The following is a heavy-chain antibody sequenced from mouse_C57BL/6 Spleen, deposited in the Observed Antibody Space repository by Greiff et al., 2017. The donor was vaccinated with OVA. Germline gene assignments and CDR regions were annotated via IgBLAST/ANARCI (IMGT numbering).Heavy chain of an antibody. Sequence: QVHVKQPGAELVKPGASVKVSCKASGYTFTSYWMHWVKQRPGQGLEWIGRIHPSDSDTNYNQKFKGKATLTVDKSSSTAYMQLSSLTSEDSAVYYCATSERGYAMDYWGQGTSVTVSS. J-gene: IGHJ4*01. CDR1: GYTFTSYW. V-gene: IGHV1-74*01. D-gene: IGHD2-10*02. CDR2: IHPSDSDT. CDR3: ATSERGYAMDY.